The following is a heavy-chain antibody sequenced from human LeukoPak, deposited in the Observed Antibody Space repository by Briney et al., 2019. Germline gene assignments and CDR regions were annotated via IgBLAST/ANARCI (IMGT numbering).Heavy chain of an antibody. V-gene: IGHV4-38-2*02. Sequence: SETLSLTCTVSGYSISNGFYWGWIRQPPGKGLEWIGSIYYSGSTYHNPSLKSRVTISVDTSKNQVSLKLRSVTAADTAVYYCARGDSGWYLGLGFDCWGQGTLVTVSS. D-gene: IGHD6-19*01. CDR3: ARGDSGWYLGLGFDC. CDR1: GYSISNGFY. J-gene: IGHJ4*02. CDR2: IYYSGST.